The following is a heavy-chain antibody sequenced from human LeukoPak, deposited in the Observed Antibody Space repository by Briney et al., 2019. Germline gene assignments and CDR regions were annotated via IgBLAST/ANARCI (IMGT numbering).Heavy chain of an antibody. D-gene: IGHD6-13*01. CDR2: IYYSGST. J-gene: IGHJ5*01. V-gene: IGHV4-59*11. Sequence: SETLSLTCTVSGGSISSHYWSWIRQPPGKGLEWIGYIYYSGSTNYNPSLKSRVTISVDTSKNQFSLKLSSVTAADTAVYYCARADGTWFDPWGQGTTVTVSS. CDR1: GGSISSHY. CDR3: ARADGTWFDP.